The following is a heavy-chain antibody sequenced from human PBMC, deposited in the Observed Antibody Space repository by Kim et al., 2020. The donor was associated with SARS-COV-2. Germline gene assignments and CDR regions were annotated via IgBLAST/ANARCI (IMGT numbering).Heavy chain of an antibody. Sequence: GGSLRLSCAASGFIFRSYEMNWVRQAPEKGLEWVSYSSDTGIYTYYADSVKGRFTISRDNARNSLYLQMNSLRAEDTAIYYCARERLGHCSGGRCQRTTDFDYWGQGTLVTVSS. CDR1: GFIFRSYE. CDR3: ARERLGHCSGGRCQRTTDFDY. CDR2: SSDTGIYT. D-gene: IGHD2-15*01. V-gene: IGHV3-48*03. J-gene: IGHJ4*02.